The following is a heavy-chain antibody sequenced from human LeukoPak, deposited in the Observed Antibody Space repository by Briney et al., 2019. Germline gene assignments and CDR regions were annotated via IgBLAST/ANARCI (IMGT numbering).Heavy chain of an antibody. D-gene: IGHD3-22*01. CDR1: GYALTSYD. CDR2: MNPNSGNT. J-gene: IGHJ4*02. CDR3: ASAGLSEGSSGYRPYYFDY. V-gene: IGHV1-8*01. Sequence: ASVKVSCKASGYALTSYDINWVRQAPGQGLEWMGWMNPNSGNTGYAQKFQGRVTMTRNTSISTAYMELSSLRSEDTAVYYCASAGLSEGSSGYRPYYFDYWGQGTLVTVSS.